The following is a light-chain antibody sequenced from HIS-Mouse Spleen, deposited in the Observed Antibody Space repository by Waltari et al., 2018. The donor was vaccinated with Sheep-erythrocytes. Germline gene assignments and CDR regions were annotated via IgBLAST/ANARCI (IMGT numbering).Light chain of an antibody. V-gene: IGLV3-10*01. CDR2: EDS. CDR3: YSTDSSGNGV. CDR1: KLGDKY. J-gene: IGLJ2*01. Sequence: SYELTQPPSVSVSPGQTASITCSGDKLGDKYAYWYQQKPGQSPVLVIYEDSKRPSGIPERFSGSSSGTMATLTISGAQVEDEADYYCYSTDSSGNGVFGGGTKLTVL.